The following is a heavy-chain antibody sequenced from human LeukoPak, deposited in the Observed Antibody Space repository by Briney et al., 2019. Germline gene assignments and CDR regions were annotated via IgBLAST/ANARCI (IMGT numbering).Heavy chain of an antibody. Sequence: ASVKVSCKASGYTFTDYYINWVRQAPGQGLEWIGWINPNSGDTNYAQKFQDRVTMTRDTSISTAYIELNLLRSDGTAVFYCAREKFVIGGYSYGYVPFDYWGQGTLVTVSS. J-gene: IGHJ4*02. V-gene: IGHV1-2*02. D-gene: IGHD5-18*01. CDR1: GYTFTDYY. CDR2: INPNSGDT. CDR3: AREKFVIGGYSYGYVPFDY.